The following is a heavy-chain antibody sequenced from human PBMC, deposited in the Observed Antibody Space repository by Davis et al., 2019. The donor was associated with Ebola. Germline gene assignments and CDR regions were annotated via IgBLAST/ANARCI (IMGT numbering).Heavy chain of an antibody. Sequence: GESLKISCAASGFTFSGYSLNWVRQAPGKGLEWVSSISSRSTYIYYADSVKGRFTISRDNAKNSLYLQMNSLRAEDTAVYYCARMGPGDGDHGDDYWGQGTLATVSS. D-gene: IGHD4-17*01. J-gene: IGHJ4*02. CDR3: ARMGPGDGDHGDDY. V-gene: IGHV3-21*01. CDR2: ISSRSTYI. CDR1: GFTFSGYS.